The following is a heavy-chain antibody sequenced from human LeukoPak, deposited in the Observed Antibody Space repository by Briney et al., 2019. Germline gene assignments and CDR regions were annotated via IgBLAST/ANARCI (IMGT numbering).Heavy chain of an antibody. V-gene: IGHV4-61*02. CDR1: GGSISSGSYD. J-gene: IGHJ6*03. D-gene: IGHD1-14*01. Sequence: SETLSLTFTVSGGSISSGSYDWSWIRPPAGKGLEWIARIYTSGSTKYNPSLKSRVTISVDTSKNQFSLKLSSVTAADTGVYYCARGRYHYYYMDVWGKGTTVTVSS. CDR3: ARGRYHYYYMDV. CDR2: IYTSGST.